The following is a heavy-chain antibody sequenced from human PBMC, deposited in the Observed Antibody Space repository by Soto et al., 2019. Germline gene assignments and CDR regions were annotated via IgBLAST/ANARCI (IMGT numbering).Heavy chain of an antibody. CDR1: GGSISSSSYY. CDR3: ARLFIEVLRFLEWSDPYYYYYMDV. D-gene: IGHD3-3*01. CDR2: IYYSGST. J-gene: IGHJ6*03. V-gene: IGHV4-39*01. Sequence: PSETLSLTCTVSGGSISSSSYYWGWIRQPPGKGLEWIGSIYYSGSTYYNPSLKSRVTISVDTSKNQFSLKLSSVTAADTAVYYCARLFIEVLRFLEWSDPYYYYYMDVWGKGTTVTVSS.